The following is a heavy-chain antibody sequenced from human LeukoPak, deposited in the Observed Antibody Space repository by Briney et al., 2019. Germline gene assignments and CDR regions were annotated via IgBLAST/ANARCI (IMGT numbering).Heavy chain of an antibody. CDR2: ISWDGDVT. V-gene: IGHV3-43*01. CDR3: TKDPAYSSSWFGYFDY. CDR1: GFTFHDHT. Sequence: GGSLRLSCAASGFTFHDHTMHWVRQGPGKRLEWVALISWDGDVTYYADSVKGRFTISRDNSRNSLYLQMNSLRTEDTALYYCTKDPAYSSSWFGYFDYWGQGTLVTVSS. D-gene: IGHD6-13*01. J-gene: IGHJ4*02.